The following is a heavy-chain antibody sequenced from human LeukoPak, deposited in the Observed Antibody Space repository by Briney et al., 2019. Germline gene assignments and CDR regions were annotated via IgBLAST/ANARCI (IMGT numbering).Heavy chain of an antibody. CDR2: IYPGDSDT. CDR3: ARRDYDILTGYRYNNWFDP. Sequence: GESLKISWKGSGYSFTSYWIGWVRQMPGKGLEWMGIIYPGDSDTRYSPSFQGQVTISADKSISTAYLQWSSLKASDTAMYYCARRDYDILTGYRYNNWFDPWGQGTLVTVSS. J-gene: IGHJ5*02. D-gene: IGHD3-9*01. V-gene: IGHV5-51*01. CDR1: GYSFTSYW.